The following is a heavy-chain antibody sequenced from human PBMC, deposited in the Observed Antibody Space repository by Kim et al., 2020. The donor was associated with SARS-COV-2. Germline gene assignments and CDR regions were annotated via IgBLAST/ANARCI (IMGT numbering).Heavy chain of an antibody. V-gene: IGHV3-7*01. CDR2: TKQDGSAR. CDR1: GFSFSTYW. Sequence: GGSLRLSCAASGFSFSTYWMSWVRQAPGKGLEWLANTKQDGSARYYVDFVEGRFTISRDNAKNSLYLQMNSLRVEDTAVYYCARDLVYFQSCGYYASDYWGRGTLVTVSS. J-gene: IGHJ4*02. CDR3: ARDLVYFQSCGYYASDY. D-gene: IGHD3-22*01.